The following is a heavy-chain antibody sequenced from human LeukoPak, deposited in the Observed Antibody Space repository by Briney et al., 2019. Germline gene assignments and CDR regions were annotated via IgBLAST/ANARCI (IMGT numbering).Heavy chain of an antibody. D-gene: IGHD3-3*01. CDR3: ARDTNFWSGYYEDY. J-gene: IGHJ4*02. CDR1: GFTFSSYS. Sequence: GGSLRLSCAASGFTFSSYSMNWVRQAPGRGLEWVSSISSSSSYIYYADSVKGRFTISRDNAKNSLYLQMNSLRAEDTAVYYCARDTNFWSGYYEDYWGQGTLVTVSS. CDR2: ISSSSSYI. V-gene: IGHV3-21*01.